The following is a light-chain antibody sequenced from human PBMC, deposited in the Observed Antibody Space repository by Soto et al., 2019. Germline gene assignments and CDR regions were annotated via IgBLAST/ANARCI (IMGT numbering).Light chain of an antibody. V-gene: IGLV1-40*01. Sequence: QSVLTQPPSISGAPGQRVTITCTGSDSNIGDSYDVNWYQHLPGAAPNLLIYETDNRPSGVPDRFSASRSGASASLAIDKHQAGDEGDYYCQSYGSGLSVVFGGGTKLTVL. CDR1: DSNIGDSYD. CDR2: ETD. CDR3: QSYGSGLSVV. J-gene: IGLJ2*01.